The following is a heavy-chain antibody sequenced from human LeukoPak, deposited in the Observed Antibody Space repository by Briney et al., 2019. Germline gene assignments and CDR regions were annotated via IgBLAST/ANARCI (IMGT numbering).Heavy chain of an antibody. V-gene: IGHV4-34*01. Sequence: SETLSLTCAVYGGSFSGYYWSWIRQPPGKGLEWIGEINHSGSTNYNPSLKSRVTISVDTSKNQFSLKLSSVTAADTAVYYCAREKYYYDSSGFPTVYDWFDPWGQGTLVTVSS. CDR1: GGSFSGYY. D-gene: IGHD3-22*01. CDR3: AREKYYYDSSGFPTVYDWFDP. CDR2: INHSGST. J-gene: IGHJ5*02.